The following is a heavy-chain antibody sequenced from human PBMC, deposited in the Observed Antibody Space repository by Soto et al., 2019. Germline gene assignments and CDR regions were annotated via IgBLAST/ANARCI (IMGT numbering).Heavy chain of an antibody. CDR1: GGSISSSSYY. J-gene: IGHJ4*02. D-gene: IGHD1-1*01. V-gene: IGHV4-39*01. CDR2: IYYSGST. Sequence: SETLSLTCTVSGGSISSSSYYWGWIRQPPGKGLEWIGSIYYSGSTYYNPSLKSRVTISVDTSKNQFSLKLSSVTAADTAVYYCARGMATDDDYWGQGTLVTDSS. CDR3: ARGMATDDDY.